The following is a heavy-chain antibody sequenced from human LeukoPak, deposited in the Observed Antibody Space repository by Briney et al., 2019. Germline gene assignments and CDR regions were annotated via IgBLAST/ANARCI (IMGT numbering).Heavy chain of an antibody. J-gene: IGHJ3*02. CDR3: ARDYAFDI. Sequence: SETLSLTCTVSGDSISSYYWSWIRQPPGKGLEWIGYIYYIGSTNYNPSLKSRVTISVDTSKNQFSLKLSSVTAADTAVYYCARDYAFDIWGQGTMFTVSS. CDR2: IYYIGST. CDR1: GDSISSYY. V-gene: IGHV4-59*01.